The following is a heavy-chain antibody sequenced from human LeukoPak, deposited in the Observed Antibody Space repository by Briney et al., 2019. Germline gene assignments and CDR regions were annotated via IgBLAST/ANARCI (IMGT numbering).Heavy chain of an antibody. D-gene: IGHD4-17*01. V-gene: IGHV3-21*01. CDR1: GFTFSSYS. Sequence: PGGSLRLSCAASGFTFSSYSMNWIRQAPGKGLEWVSSISSSTSYIYYADSVKGRFTISKDNAKNSLYLQMNSLRAEDTAVYYCARAGGSTVSHSDYWGQGTLVTVSS. J-gene: IGHJ4*02. CDR3: ARAGGSTVSHSDY. CDR2: ISSSTSYI.